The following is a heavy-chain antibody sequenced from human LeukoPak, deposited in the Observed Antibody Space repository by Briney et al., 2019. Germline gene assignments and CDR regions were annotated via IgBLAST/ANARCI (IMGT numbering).Heavy chain of an antibody. Sequence: GGSLRLSCAAPGFIFSDYYMSWIRQAPGKGLEWVSYISSSSSYTNYADSVKGRFTISRDNAKNSLYLQMNSLIAEDTAVYYCARDQTATSGSYYDYWGQGTLVTVSS. V-gene: IGHV3-11*06. J-gene: IGHJ4*02. CDR2: ISSSSSYT. D-gene: IGHD1-26*01. CDR3: ARDQTATSGSYYDY. CDR1: GFIFSDYY.